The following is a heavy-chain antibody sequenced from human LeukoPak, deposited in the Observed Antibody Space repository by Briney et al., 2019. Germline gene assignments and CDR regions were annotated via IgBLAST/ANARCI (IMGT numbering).Heavy chain of an antibody. CDR1: GDSISSTSYY. CDR2: IYYSGST. J-gene: IGHJ4*02. CDR3: ARYGPYNYVDY. V-gene: IGHV4-39*07. Sequence: SETLSLTCTVSGDSISSTSYYRGWIRQPPGKGLEWIGTIYYSGSTYYNPSLKSRVTISVDRSKKHFSLKLSSVTAADTAVYFCARYGPYNYVDYWGQGTVVSVSS. D-gene: IGHD4-17*01.